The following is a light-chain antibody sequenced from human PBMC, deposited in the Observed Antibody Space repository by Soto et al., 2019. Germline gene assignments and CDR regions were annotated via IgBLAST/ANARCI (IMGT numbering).Light chain of an antibody. V-gene: IGKV3-11*01. J-gene: IGKJ5*01. CDR1: QSVSSY. CDR3: QQRSNWPPIT. CDR2: DAS. Sequence: EVLMAQSPATLSVSPGERATLSCRASQSVSSYLAWYQQKPGQAPRLLIYDASNRATGIPARFSGSGSATDFTPTISSLEPEDFAVYYCQQRSNWPPITFGQGTRLEIK.